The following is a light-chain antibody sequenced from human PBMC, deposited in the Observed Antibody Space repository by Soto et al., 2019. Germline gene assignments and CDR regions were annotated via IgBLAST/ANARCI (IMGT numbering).Light chain of an antibody. J-gene: IGLJ3*02. Sequence: QSALTQPASVSGSPGQSITISCTGTSSDVGSYNLVSWYQQHPGKAPKLLIYEGSKRPSGVSNRFSGSKSGNTASLTISGLQDEDEADYYCCSYAGSSTWVLGGGTKLTVL. CDR3: CSYAGSSTWV. V-gene: IGLV2-23*01. CDR2: EGS. CDR1: SSDVGSYNL.